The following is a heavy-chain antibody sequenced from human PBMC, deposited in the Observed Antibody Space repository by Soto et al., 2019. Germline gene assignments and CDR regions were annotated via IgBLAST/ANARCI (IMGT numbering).Heavy chain of an antibody. J-gene: IGHJ5*02. CDR3: ARSDCYGVCRGKWLDP. Sequence: QVQLQESGPGLVKPSGTLSLTCAVSGGSISSDDWWTLVRQTPGKGLEWIGEIYHSGTTNYNPSLMSRVTIAVDKAKSQFSLRLDSVTAADTAVYYCARSDCYGVCRGKWLDPWGQGILVTVSS. CDR1: GGSISSDDW. CDR2: IYHSGTT. V-gene: IGHV4-4*02. D-gene: IGHD2-21*02.